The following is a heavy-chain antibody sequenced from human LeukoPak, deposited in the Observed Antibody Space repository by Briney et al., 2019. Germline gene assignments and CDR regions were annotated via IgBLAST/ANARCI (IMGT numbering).Heavy chain of an antibody. J-gene: IGHJ4*02. CDR1: GFTFSNYG. Sequence: PGRSLRLSCAASGFTFSNYGMHWVRQAPGKGLEWVAVIWYDGSYAYYGNSVKGRFTIFRDNSKNTLYLLMNSLRAEDTGVYYCAKPTRGDGGSFLIDYWGQGTLVTVSS. CDR2: IWYDGSYA. CDR3: AKPTRGDGGSFLIDY. D-gene: IGHD1-26*01. V-gene: IGHV3-33*06.